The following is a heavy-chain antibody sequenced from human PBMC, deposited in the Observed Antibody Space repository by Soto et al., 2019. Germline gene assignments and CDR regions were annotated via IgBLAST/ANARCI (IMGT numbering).Heavy chain of an antibody. Sequence: QVQLQESGPGLVKPSQTLSLTCSVSGASTVSHYHWTWIRQPPGKGLEWMGYIYNSGTTFYNPSLMRRLSISMDTSGNQFSLELRSVTAADTAVYYCALALGPTTGLDYWGQGTLVTVSS. CDR2: IYNSGTT. D-gene: IGHD1-26*01. J-gene: IGHJ4*02. CDR3: ALALGPTTGLDY. CDR1: GASTVSHYH. V-gene: IGHV4-31*02.